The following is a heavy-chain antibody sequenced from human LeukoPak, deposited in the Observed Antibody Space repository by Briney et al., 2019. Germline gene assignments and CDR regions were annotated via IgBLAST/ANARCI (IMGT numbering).Heavy chain of an antibody. CDR3: AGGDIVVVPAASGFDY. V-gene: IGHV1-69*13. Sequence: VASVKVSCKASGGTFSSYAISWVRQAPGQGLEWMGGIIPIFGTANYAQKFQGRVTITADESTSTAYMELSSLRSEDTAVHYCAGGDIVVVPAASGFDYWGQGTLVTVSS. D-gene: IGHD2-2*01. CDR1: GGTFSSYA. J-gene: IGHJ4*02. CDR2: IIPIFGTA.